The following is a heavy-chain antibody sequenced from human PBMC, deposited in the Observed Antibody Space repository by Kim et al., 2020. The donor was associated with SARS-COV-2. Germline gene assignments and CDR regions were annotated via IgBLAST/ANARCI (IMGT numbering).Heavy chain of an antibody. CDR1: GFTFSSYD. J-gene: IGHJ6*02. CDR3: ARSEAVDYGDYLGPYGMDV. CDR2: IGTAGDT. Sequence: GGSLRLSCAASGFTFSSYDMHWVRQATGKGLEWVSAIGTAGDTYYPGSVKGRFTISRENAKNSLYLQMNSLRAGDTAVYYCARSEAVDYGDYLGPYGMDVWGQGTTVTVSS. D-gene: IGHD4-17*01. V-gene: IGHV3-13*04.